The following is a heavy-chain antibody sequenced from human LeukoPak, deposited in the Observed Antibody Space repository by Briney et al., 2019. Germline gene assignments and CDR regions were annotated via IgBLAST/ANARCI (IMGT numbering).Heavy chain of an antibody. J-gene: IGHJ4*02. CDR1: GGTFSSYA. Sequence: ASVKVSCKASGGTFSSYAINWVRQAPGQGLEWMRGIIPIFGTANYAQKFQGRVTITADESTSTAYMELSSLRSEDTAVYYCARGGSVLRFLESWGQGTLVTVSS. CDR2: IIPIFGTA. D-gene: IGHD3-3*01. V-gene: IGHV1-69*13. CDR3: ARGGSVLRFLES.